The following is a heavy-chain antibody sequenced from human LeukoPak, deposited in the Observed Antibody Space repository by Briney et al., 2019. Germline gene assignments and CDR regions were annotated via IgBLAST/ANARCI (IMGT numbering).Heavy chain of an antibody. CDR3: ARSPHSGGYTYFDY. CDR1: GYTFTEYY. Sequence: ASVKVSCKASGYTFTEYYVYWVRQAPGQGLEWMGWINPNSGGTKYAHSFRGRVTMTRDRSISTVYMELSRLRSDDTAVYYCARSPHSGGYTYFDYWGQGTLVTVSS. CDR2: INPNSGGT. V-gene: IGHV1-2*02. D-gene: IGHD1-26*01. J-gene: IGHJ4*02.